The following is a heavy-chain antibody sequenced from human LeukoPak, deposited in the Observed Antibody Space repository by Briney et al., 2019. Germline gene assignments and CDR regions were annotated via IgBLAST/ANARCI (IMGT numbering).Heavy chain of an antibody. J-gene: IGHJ4*02. CDR3: VKSIYYDSSGPFDY. Sequence: GGSLRLSCAASGFTFDDYAMHWVRQAPGKGLEWVSGISWNSGSIGYADSVKGRFTISRDNAKNSLYLQVNSLRPEDMALYYCVKSIYYDSSGPFDYWGQGTLVTVSS. V-gene: IGHV3-9*03. D-gene: IGHD3-22*01. CDR1: GFTFDDYA. CDR2: ISWNSGSI.